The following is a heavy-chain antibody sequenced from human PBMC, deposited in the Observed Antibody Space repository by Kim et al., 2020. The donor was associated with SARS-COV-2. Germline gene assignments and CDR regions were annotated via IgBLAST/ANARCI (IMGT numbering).Heavy chain of an antibody. CDR1: GYTFTSYG. J-gene: IGHJ1*01. Sequence: ASVKVSCKASGYTFTSYGISWVRQAPGQGLEWMGWISAYNGNTNYAQKLQGRVTMTTDTSTSTAYMELRSLRSDDTAVYYCARDLGEDYYYGSGSYLYFQHWGQGTLVTVSS. V-gene: IGHV1-18*01. CDR3: ARDLGEDYYYGSGSYLYFQH. CDR2: ISAYNGNT. D-gene: IGHD3-10*01.